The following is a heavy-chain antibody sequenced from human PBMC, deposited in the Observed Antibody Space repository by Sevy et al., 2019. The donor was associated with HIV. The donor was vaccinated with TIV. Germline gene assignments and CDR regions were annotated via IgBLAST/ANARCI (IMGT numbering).Heavy chain of an antibody. CDR1: GYTFTDYY. V-gene: IGHV1-2*06. CDR3: ARYCSSTSCYAPPFDY. D-gene: IGHD2-2*01. J-gene: IGHJ4*02. CDR2: INPKSGGT. Sequence: ASVKVSCKASGYTFTDYYMHLVRQAPGQGLEWMGRINPKSGGTNYAQKFQGRVTMTRDTSISTAYMELSRLRSDDTAVYYCARYCSSTSCYAPPFDYWGQGTLVTVSS.